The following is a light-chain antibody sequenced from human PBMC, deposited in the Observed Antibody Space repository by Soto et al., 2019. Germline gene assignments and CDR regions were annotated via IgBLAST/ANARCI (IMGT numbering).Light chain of an antibody. CDR3: CSYARSYTFDV. V-gene: IGLV2-11*01. CDR2: DVT. CDR1: SSDVGGYNY. J-gene: IGLJ1*01. Sequence: QSALTQPRSVSGSPGQSVTISCTGASSDVGGYNYVSWYQQHPGKAPKLMIYDVTKRPSGVPDRFSGSKSGNTASLTISGLQAEDEADYYCCSYARSYTFDVFGNGTKVTVL.